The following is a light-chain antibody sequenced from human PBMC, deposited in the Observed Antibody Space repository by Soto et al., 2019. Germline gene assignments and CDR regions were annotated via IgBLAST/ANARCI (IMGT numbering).Light chain of an antibody. J-gene: IGKJ1*01. CDR2: KAS. CDR1: QSIGSW. CDR3: QQYNSYSRT. Sequence: DIQMTQSPSTLSASVGDRVTITCRASQSIGSWLAWYQKKPGKAPKLLIYKASSLESGVPSRFSGSGSGTEFTLTLSSLQPDDFAPYYCQQYNSYSRTFGKGTKVEIK. V-gene: IGKV1-5*03.